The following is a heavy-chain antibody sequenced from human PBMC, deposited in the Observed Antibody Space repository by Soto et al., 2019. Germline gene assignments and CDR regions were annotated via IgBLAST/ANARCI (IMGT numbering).Heavy chain of an antibody. CDR1: GFTFGDFA. Sequence: EVQLLESGGTLVQPGGSLRLSCAGSGFTFGDFAMSWVRQAPGKGLEYISTCSTTGDPYYTDPVKGRFTVSRDNSKSTLYLQMDSLRDEDTAVYFCAEELRGGRWYFDLWGRGTQVIVYS. V-gene: IGHV3-23*01. D-gene: IGHD3-10*01. CDR3: AEELRGGRWYFDL. J-gene: IGHJ2*01. CDR2: CSTTGDP.